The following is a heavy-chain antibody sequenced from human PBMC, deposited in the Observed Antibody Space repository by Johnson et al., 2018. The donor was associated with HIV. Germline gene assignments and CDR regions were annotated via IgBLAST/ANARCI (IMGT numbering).Heavy chain of an antibody. D-gene: IGHD6-13*01. CDR3: ARDQAYRSSWAFSFDI. Sequence: QVQLVESGGGVVQPGRSLRLSCAASGFTFSSYGMHWVRQAPGKGLEWVAVISYDGSNKYYADSVKGRFTISRDNSKNTVFLQMNSLRSDDTAVYFCARDQAYRSSWAFSFDIWGQGTMVIVSS. CDR2: ISYDGSNK. V-gene: IGHV3-30*19. CDR1: GFTFSSYG. J-gene: IGHJ3*02.